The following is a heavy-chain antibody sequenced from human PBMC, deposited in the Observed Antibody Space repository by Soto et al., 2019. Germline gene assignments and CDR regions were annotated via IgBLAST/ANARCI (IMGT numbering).Heavy chain of an antibody. CDR2: IKQDGSEK. Sequence: HPGGSLRLSCAASGFTFSAFWMSWVRQAPGKGLEWVANIKQDGSEKYYVDSLKGRFTISRDNAKNSLYLQMDSLRVEDTAVYYCASPRGNSPWFDPWGQGTLVTVSS. J-gene: IGHJ5*02. CDR3: ASPRGNSPWFDP. CDR1: GFTFSAFW. D-gene: IGHD3-16*01. V-gene: IGHV3-7*01.